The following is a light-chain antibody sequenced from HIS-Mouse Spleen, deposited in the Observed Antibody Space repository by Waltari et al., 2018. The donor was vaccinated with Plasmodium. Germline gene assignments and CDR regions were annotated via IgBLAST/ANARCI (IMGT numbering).Light chain of an antibody. Sequence: QSALTQPPSASGSPGQSVTISCTGTSSDVGGYNYVSWYQQHPGKAPKRMIYEVSKRPSGVPERFSGSKSGNTASLTVSGLQAEDEADYDCSSYAGSNNLVFGGGTKLTVL. CDR1: SSDVGGYNY. J-gene: IGLJ2*01. V-gene: IGLV2-8*01. CDR3: SSYAGSNNLV. CDR2: EVS.